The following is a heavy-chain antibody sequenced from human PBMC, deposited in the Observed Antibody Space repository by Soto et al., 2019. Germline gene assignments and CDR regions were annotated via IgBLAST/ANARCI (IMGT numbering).Heavy chain of an antibody. V-gene: IGHV3-11*06. CDR1: GFTFSDYY. CDR2: ISSSSSYT. Sequence: PGGSLRLSCAASGFTFSDYYMSWIRQAPGKGLEWVSYISSSSSYTNYADSVKGRFTISRDNAKNSLYLQMNSLRAEDTAVFYCARDKFRYDSSGYYPLDYWGQGTLVTVSS. J-gene: IGHJ4*02. D-gene: IGHD3-22*01. CDR3: ARDKFRYDSSGYYPLDY.